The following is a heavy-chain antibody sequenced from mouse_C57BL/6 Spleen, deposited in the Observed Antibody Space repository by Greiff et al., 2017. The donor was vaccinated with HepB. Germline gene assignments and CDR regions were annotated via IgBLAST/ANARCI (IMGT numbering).Heavy chain of an antibody. CDR1: GYAFTNYL. CDR3: ARDVTMVVAGTY. D-gene: IGHD1-1*01. CDR2: INPGSGGT. V-gene: IGHV1-54*01. J-gene: IGHJ3*01. Sequence: VQLQQSGAELVRPGTSVKVSCKASGYAFTNYLIEWVKQRPGQGLEWIGVINPGSGGTNYNEKFKGKATLTADKSSSTAYMQLSSLTSEDSAVYFCARDVTMVVAGTYWGQGTLVTVSA.